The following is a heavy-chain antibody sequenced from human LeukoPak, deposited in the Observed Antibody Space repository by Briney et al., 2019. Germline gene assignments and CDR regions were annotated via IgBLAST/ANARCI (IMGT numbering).Heavy chain of an antibody. Sequence: SETLSLTCTVSGYFIRSGFYWGWIRQPPGKGLEWIGSIYYSGSTYYNPSLKSRVTISVDTSKNQFSLKLSSVTAADTAVYYCASLGYPGDYWGQGTLVTVSS. CDR1: GYFIRSGFY. J-gene: IGHJ4*02. D-gene: IGHD5-18*01. CDR2: IYYSGST. V-gene: IGHV4-38-2*02. CDR3: ASLGYPGDY.